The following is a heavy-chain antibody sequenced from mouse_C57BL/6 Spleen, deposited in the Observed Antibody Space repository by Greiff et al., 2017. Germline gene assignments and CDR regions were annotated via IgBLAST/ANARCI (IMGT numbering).Heavy chain of an antibody. CDR3: ARNQYYAMDY. Sequence: EVKVVESGGGLVQPGGSLKLSCAASGFTFSDYYMYWVRQTPEKRLEWVAYISNGGGSTYYPDTIKGQFTIARDNAKNTLYLQMSRLKSEDTAMYYCARNQYYAMDYWGQGTSVTVSS. CDR2: ISNGGGST. J-gene: IGHJ4*01. V-gene: IGHV5-12*01. CDR1: GFTFSDYY.